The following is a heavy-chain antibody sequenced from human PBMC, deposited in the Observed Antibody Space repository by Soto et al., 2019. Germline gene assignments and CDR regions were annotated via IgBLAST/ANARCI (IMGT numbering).Heavy chain of an antibody. CDR2: ISGTSDSI. CDR3: ARVGIVTATATTAF. V-gene: IGHV3-11*06. Sequence: WIRQNTGKGLEWVAYISGTSDSIPYADSVKGRFSISRDNAKNSLYLQMNSLRAEDTAVYYCARVGIVTATATTAFRVQGT. J-gene: IGHJ1*01. D-gene: IGHD1-1*01.